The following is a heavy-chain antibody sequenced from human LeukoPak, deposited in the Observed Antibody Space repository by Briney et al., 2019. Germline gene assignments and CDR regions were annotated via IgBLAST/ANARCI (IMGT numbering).Heavy chain of an antibody. CDR2: ISYDGSNK. CDR3: AKDSPVVVTGVGDY. V-gene: IGHV3-30*18. D-gene: IGHD2-2*01. J-gene: IGHJ4*02. CDR1: GVTFSSYI. Sequence: GGSLRLSCAASGVTFSSYIMHSVRQAPRKGLEWGAVISYDGSNKYYADSVKGRFTISRDNSKNTLYLQMNTLRAEDTAVYYCAKDSPVVVTGVGDYWGQGTLVTVSS.